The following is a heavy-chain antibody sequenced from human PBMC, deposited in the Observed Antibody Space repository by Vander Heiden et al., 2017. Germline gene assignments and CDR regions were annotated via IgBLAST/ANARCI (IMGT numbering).Heavy chain of an antibody. CDR3: ARELIAALDY. D-gene: IGHD6-6*01. CDR1: GLTSRSAG. CDR2: IWYDGSNK. J-gene: IGHJ4*02. V-gene: IGHV3-33*01. Sequence: QVQLVESGGGVVQPGRSLRLSCAAAGLTSRSAGMHWVRQAPGKGLEWVAVIWYDGSNKYYADSVKGRFTISRDNSKNTLYLQMNSLRAEDTAVYYCARELIAALDYWGQGTLVTVSS.